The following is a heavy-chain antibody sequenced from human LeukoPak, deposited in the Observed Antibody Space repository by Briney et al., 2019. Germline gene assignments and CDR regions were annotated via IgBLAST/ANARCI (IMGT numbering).Heavy chain of an antibody. Sequence: AGGSLRLSCAASGFTFSSYALSWVRQAPGKGLEWVSGINNSGGRKAYAASVKSRFTISRDNPRNTLYMQMNSLRAEDTALYYCAIMHPYYDGNGYWVQWGQGTLVTVSS. V-gene: IGHV3-23*01. D-gene: IGHD3-22*01. J-gene: IGHJ4*02. CDR3: AIMHPYYDGNGYWVQ. CDR1: GFTFSSYA. CDR2: INNSGGRK.